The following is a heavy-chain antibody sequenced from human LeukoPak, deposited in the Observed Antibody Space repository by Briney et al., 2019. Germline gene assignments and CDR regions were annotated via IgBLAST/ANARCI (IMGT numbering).Heavy chain of an antibody. Sequence: PGRSLRLSCAASGFTFDDYAMHWVRQAPGKGLEWVSGISWNSGSIGYADSVKGRFTISRDNAKNSLYLQMNSLRAEDTALYYCAKDISYETSQGMDVWGQGTTVTVSS. CDR1: GFTFDDYA. V-gene: IGHV3-9*01. D-gene: IGHD3-16*01. CDR2: ISWNSGSI. CDR3: AKDISYETSQGMDV. J-gene: IGHJ6*02.